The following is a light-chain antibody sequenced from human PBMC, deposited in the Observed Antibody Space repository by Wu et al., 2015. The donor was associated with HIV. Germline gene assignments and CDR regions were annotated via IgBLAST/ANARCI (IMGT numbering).Light chain of an antibody. V-gene: IGKV3-20*01. CDR1: QTISANY. CDR3: QHYDSSPPWS. Sequence: EIVLTQSPGTLSLSPGERATLSCRASQTISANYLAWYQQKPGQAPRLLISAASRRATGIPDRFSGGGSGTDFTLTITRLEPEDFAVYYCQHYDSSPPWSFGQGPR. CDR2: AAS. J-gene: IGKJ1*01.